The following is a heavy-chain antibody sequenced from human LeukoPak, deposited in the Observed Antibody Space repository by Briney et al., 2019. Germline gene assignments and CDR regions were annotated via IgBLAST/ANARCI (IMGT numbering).Heavy chain of an antibody. V-gene: IGHV4-59*01. CDR3: ARRILTGYPKYDWYFDL. Sequence: SETLSLTCTVSGGSISSYYWSWIRQPPGKGLEWIGYIYYRGSTNYSPSLKSRVTISVDTSKNQFSLKLSSVTAADTAVYYCARRILTGYPKYDWYFDLWGRGTLVTVSS. D-gene: IGHD3-9*01. CDR2: IYYRGST. J-gene: IGHJ2*01. CDR1: GGSISSYY.